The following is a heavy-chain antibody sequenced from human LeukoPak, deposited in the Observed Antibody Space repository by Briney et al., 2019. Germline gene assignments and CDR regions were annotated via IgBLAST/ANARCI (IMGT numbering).Heavy chain of an antibody. Sequence: GGSLRLSCVASGFTFDDYAMHWVRQAPGKGLEWVSGISWNSGSIGYADSVKGRFTISRDNAKNSLYLQMNSLRAEDTALYYCAKDTCSSTSCCNDYWGQGTLVTVSS. CDR2: ISWNSGSI. D-gene: IGHD2-2*01. CDR1: GFTFDDYA. CDR3: AKDTCSSTSCCNDY. V-gene: IGHV3-9*01. J-gene: IGHJ4*02.